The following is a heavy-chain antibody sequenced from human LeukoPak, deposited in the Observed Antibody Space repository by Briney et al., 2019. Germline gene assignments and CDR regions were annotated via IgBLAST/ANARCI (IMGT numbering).Heavy chain of an antibody. D-gene: IGHD6-13*01. CDR1: GYTFTGYY. CDR3: ARESPYSSSWFDN. Sequence: ASVKVSCKASGYTFTGYYMHWVRQAPGQGLEWMGWINPNSGGTNYAQKFRGRVTMTTDTSITTAYMDLNSLRSDDTAVYYCARESPYSSSWFDNWGQGTLVTVSS. J-gene: IGHJ4*02. CDR2: INPNSGGT. V-gene: IGHV1-2*02.